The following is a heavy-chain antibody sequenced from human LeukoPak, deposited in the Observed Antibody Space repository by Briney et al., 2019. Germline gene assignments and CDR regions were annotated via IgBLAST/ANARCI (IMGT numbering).Heavy chain of an antibody. CDR2: ISAYNGNT. Sequence: ASVKVSCKASGYTFTSYGISWVRQAPRQGLEWMGWISAYNGNTNYAQKLQGSVTMTTDKSTSTAYMELSSLRSEDTAVYYCARDQYYYDSSGYYSTRNWFDPWGQGTLVTVSS. CDR3: ARDQYYYDSSGYYSTRNWFDP. V-gene: IGHV1-18*01. J-gene: IGHJ5*02. CDR1: GYTFTSYG. D-gene: IGHD3-22*01.